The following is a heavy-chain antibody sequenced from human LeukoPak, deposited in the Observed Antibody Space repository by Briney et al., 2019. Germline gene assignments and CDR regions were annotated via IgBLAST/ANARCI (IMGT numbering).Heavy chain of an antibody. CDR3: AKDHGSGFYYFDY. J-gene: IGHJ4*02. D-gene: IGHD6-19*01. CDR1: GPNFDDYA. CDR2: ISWKGGII. Sequence: GSSLRLSCALSGPNFDDYAIHWVRQVPGEGLEWVACISWKGGIIGPADSVKGRLTLSRDNAKHALSLQMNSLKAEDTALYYCAKDHGSGFYYFDYWGQGTLVTVSS. V-gene: IGHV3-9*01.